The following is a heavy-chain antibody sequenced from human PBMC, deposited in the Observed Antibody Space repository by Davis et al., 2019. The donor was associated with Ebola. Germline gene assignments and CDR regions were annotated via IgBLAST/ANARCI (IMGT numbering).Heavy chain of an antibody. Sequence: GESLKISCAASGFTFNNFAMSWVRQAPGKGLEWVANIKQDGSEKYYVDSVKGRFTISRDNAKNSLYLQMNSLRAEDTAVYYCARVSFSGILEWTNFDYWGQGTLVTVSS. J-gene: IGHJ4*02. CDR3: ARVSFSGILEWTNFDY. CDR2: IKQDGSEK. CDR1: GFTFNNFA. D-gene: IGHD3-3*01. V-gene: IGHV3-7*01.